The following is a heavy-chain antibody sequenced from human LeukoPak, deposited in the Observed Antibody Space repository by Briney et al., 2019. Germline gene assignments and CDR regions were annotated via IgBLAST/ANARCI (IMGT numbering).Heavy chain of an antibody. CDR2: IYYTGST. D-gene: IGHD6-19*01. Sequence: SETLSLTCTVSGGSISGSTSYWEWIRQPPGKGLEWIGSIYYTGSTYYNPSLKSRLTMSVDTSENQFSLELSSVTAADTALYYCARRYGRDWYFGFDIWGQGTMLTVSS. V-gene: IGHV4-39*01. J-gene: IGHJ3*02. CDR1: GGSISGSTSY. CDR3: ARRYGRDWYFGFDI.